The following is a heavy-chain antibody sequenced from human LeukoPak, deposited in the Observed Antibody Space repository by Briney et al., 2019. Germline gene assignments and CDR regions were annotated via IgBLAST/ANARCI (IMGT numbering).Heavy chain of an antibody. V-gene: IGHV4-4*07. Sequence: SETLSLTCTVSGGSISGFFWSWIRQPPGEGLEWIGRIYTSGSTNYNPSLKSRVTISVDTSKNQISLKLSSGTAADTAVYYCAGNYYGSGSYYSEDRYWGQRTLVTVSS. CDR2: IYTSGST. J-gene: IGHJ4*02. CDR1: GGSISGFF. CDR3: AGNYYGSGSYYSEDRY. D-gene: IGHD3-10*01.